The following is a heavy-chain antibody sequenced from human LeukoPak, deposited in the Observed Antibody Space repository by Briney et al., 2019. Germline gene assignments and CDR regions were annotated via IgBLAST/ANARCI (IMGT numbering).Heavy chain of an antibody. D-gene: IGHD2-15*01. CDR1: GGSFSGYY. V-gene: IGHV4-34*12. CDR2: IIHSGST. J-gene: IGHJ3*01. CDR3: ARRNDFVVVVAATGAFDV. Sequence: KPSETLSLTCAVYGGSFSGYYWSWIRQPPGKGLEWIGEIIHSGSTNYNPSLKSRVTISVGTSKNQFSLKLSSVTAADTAVYFCARRNDFVVVVAATGAFDVWGQGTMVTVSS.